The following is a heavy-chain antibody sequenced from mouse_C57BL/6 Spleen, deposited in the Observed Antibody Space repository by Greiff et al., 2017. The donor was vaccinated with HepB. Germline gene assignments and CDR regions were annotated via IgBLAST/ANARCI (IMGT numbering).Heavy chain of an antibody. Sequence: QVQLKQSGAELVMPGASVKLSCKASGYTFTSYWMHWVKQRPGQGLEWIGEIDPSDSYTNYNQKFKGKSTLTVDKSSSTAYMQLSSLTSEDSAVYYCARLITEYFDVWGTGTTVTVSS. CDR3: ARLITEYFDV. D-gene: IGHD2-4*01. V-gene: IGHV1-69*01. CDR1: GYTFTSYW. J-gene: IGHJ1*03. CDR2: IDPSDSYT.